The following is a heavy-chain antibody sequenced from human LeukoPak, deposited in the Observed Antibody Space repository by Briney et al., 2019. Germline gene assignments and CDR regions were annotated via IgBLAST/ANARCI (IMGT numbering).Heavy chain of an antibody. CDR1: GASISNYY. Sequence: SETLSLTCSVSGASISNYYWNWIRQPAGKGLEWIGRIYTSGNTNYSPSLKSRVTMSVDTSKNQFSLKLSSVTAADTAVYYCARGYCTNAVCSLGPTQAWGQGTLVTVSS. D-gene: IGHD2-8*01. V-gene: IGHV4-4*07. CDR2: IYTSGNT. J-gene: IGHJ4*02. CDR3: ARGYCTNAVCSLGPTQA.